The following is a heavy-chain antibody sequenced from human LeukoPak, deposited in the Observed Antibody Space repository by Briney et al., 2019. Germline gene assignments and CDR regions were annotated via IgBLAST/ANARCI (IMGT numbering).Heavy chain of an antibody. V-gene: IGHV2-26*01. Sequence: SGPTLVNPTETLTLTCTVSGFSLSNARRGVSWIRQPPGKALEWLAHIFSNDEKSYSTSLKSRLTISKDTSKSQVVLTMTNIDPVDTATYYCARLNYDFWSGYIFDYWGQGTLVTVSS. CDR3: ARLNYDFWSGYIFDY. CDR1: GFSLSNARRG. J-gene: IGHJ4*02. CDR2: IFSNDEK. D-gene: IGHD3-3*01.